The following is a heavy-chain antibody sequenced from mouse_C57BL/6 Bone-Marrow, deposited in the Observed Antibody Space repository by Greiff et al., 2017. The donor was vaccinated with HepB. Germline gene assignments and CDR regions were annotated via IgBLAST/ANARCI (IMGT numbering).Heavy chain of an antibody. CDR1: GYTFTSYT. V-gene: IGHV1-4*01. Sequence: VQLQQSGAELARPGASVKMSCKASGYTFTSYTMHWVKQRPGQGLEWIGYINPSSGYTKYNQKFKDKATLTADKSSSTAYMELRSLTSEDSAVYYCTRYPGWYFDVWGTGTTVTVSS. CDR3: TRYPGWYFDV. CDR2: INPSSGYT. J-gene: IGHJ1*03.